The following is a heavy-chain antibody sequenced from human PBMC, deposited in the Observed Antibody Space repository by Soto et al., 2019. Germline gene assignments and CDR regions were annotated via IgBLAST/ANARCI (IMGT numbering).Heavy chain of an antibody. CDR3: ARDRGLLLCKDYCMDV. J-gene: IGHJ6*04. CDR1: GFTVSRYA. Sequence: QVQLVESGGGVVQPGRSLSLFCAASGFTVSRYAMHWVRQARGNGLDGVAVIFYDGSNKDYPDSVKGRFTISRDNSKTKLYLQINRARAEDTAVYYCARDRGLLLCKDYCMDVLGKGSTVTVS. CDR2: IFYDGSNK. D-gene: IGHD2-15*01. V-gene: IGHV3-30-3*01.